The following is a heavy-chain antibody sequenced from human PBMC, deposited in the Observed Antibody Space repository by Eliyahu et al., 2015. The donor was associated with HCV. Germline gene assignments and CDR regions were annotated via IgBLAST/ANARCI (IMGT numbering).Heavy chain of an antibody. J-gene: IGHJ1*01. D-gene: IGHD3-22*01. CDR2: IKQDGTEK. Sequence: EVQLVESGGDLVQPGGSLXLSCAAXGFPFRHYWMSWVRQAPGKGLEXVANIKQDGTEKYYLDSVKGRFTVSRDNAKNSLYLEMNRLRSEDTAVYYCARGITYYYDSSGYYFQYWGQGTLVTVSS. CDR1: GFPFRHYW. V-gene: IGHV3-7*01. CDR3: ARGITYYYDSSGYYFQY.